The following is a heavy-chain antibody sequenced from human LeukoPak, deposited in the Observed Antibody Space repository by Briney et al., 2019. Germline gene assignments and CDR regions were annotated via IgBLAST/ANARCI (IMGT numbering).Heavy chain of an antibody. Sequence: GGSLRLSCAASGFTLDDYVMHWVRQAPGSGLVWVSGISWNSVSIGYADSVKGRFTISRDNAKNSLYLQMNSLRADDTAVYYCARVGPTFDYWGQGTLVTVSS. CDR1: GFTLDDYV. CDR2: ISWNSVSI. J-gene: IGHJ4*02. V-gene: IGHV3-9*01. CDR3: ARVGPTFDY.